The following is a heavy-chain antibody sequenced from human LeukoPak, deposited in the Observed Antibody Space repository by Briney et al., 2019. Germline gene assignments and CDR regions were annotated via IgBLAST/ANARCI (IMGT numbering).Heavy chain of an antibody. V-gene: IGHV4-4*07. CDR1: GGSISSYY. J-gene: IGHJ4*02. D-gene: IGHD3-10*01. CDR2: FYTSGST. CDR3: ARGFLGDYFGSGSYYVFDY. Sequence: SETLSLTCTVSGGSISSYYWSWIRQPAGKGLEWIGRFYTSGSTKYNPSPKSRVTMSEDTSKNQFSLKLSSVTAADTAVYYCARGFLGDYFGSGSYYVFDYWGQGTLVTVSS.